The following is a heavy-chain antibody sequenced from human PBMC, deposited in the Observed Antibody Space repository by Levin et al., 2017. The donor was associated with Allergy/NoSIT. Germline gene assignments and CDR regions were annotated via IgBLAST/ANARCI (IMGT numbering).Heavy chain of an antibody. V-gene: IGHV1-18*01. CDR2: ISAYNGNT. CDR1: GYTFTSYG. D-gene: IGHD2-15*01. Sequence: GGSLRLSCKASGYTFTSYGISWVRQAPGQGLEWMGWISAYNGNTNYAQKLQGRVTMTTDTSTSTAYMELRSLRSDDTAVYYCARGGMCSGGSCYSAGLGDYWGQGTLVTVSS. CDR3: ARGGMCSGGSCYSAGLGDY. J-gene: IGHJ4*02.